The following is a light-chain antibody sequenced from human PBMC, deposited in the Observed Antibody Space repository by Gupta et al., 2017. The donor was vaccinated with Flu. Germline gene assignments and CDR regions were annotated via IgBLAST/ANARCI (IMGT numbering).Light chain of an antibody. CDR2: KIS. V-gene: IGKV2-24*01. Sequence: DIVMTQTPLSSPVALGQSASISCRSSESLVHSDGNTYLTWLQQRPGQPPRLLINKISNRFSGVPDRFSGGGAGTEFTLEISRVEVEDVAIYYCMQGTQYPYTFGQGTKLEI. CDR3: MQGTQYPYT. J-gene: IGKJ2*01. CDR1: ESLVHSDGNTY.